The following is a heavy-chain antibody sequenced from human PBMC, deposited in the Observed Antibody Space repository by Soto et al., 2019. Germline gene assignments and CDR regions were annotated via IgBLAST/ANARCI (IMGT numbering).Heavy chain of an antibody. Sequence: QDQLVQSGAEVKKPGSSVKVSCKASGGTFSSHTFSWVRQAPGQGLEWMGRIIPALGTATYAQKFQGRVTSTADESATTVYMELNSLRSEGTAVYYCARPDFGDYWYFDLWGRGTLVTVSS. J-gene: IGHJ2*01. CDR1: GGTFSSHT. CDR2: IIPALGTA. D-gene: IGHD4-17*01. V-gene: IGHV1-69*08. CDR3: ARPDFGDYWYFDL.